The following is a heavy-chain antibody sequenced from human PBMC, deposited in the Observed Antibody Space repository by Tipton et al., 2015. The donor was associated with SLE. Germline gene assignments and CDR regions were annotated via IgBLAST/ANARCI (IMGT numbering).Heavy chain of an antibody. Sequence: LRLSCAVYGGSFSGYYWSWIRQPPGKGLEWIGEINHSGSTNYNPSLKSRGTISVDTSKNQFSLKLSSVTAADTAVYYCARGGSSSWYDAEYFQHWGQGTLVTVSS. CDR2: INHSGST. J-gene: IGHJ1*01. V-gene: IGHV4-34*01. CDR3: ARGGSSSWYDAEYFQH. D-gene: IGHD6-13*01. CDR1: GGSFSGYY.